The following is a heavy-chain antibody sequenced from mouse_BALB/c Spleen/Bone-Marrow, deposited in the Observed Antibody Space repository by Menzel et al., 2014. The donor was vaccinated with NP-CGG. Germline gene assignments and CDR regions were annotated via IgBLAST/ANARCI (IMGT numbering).Heavy chain of an antibody. V-gene: IGHV5-9-2*01. CDR3: ARHAYYDQTEVSFVY. CDR2: ISGGGSYT. CDR1: GFTFNNYG. J-gene: IGHJ3*01. Sequence: EVQGVESGGGLVKSGGSLKLSCAASGFTFNNYGMSWVRQTPEKRLGWVATISGGGSYTFYPDSVKGRFTISRDNAKNDLYLQLSSLRSEDTALYYCARHAYYDQTEVSFVYWGQGTLVTVSA. D-gene: IGHD2-4*01.